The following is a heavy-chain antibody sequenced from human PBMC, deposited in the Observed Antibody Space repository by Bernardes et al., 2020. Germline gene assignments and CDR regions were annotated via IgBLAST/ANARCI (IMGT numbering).Heavy chain of an antibody. J-gene: IGHJ4*02. Sequence: GGSLRLSCAASGFTFSSYAMTWVRQAPGKGLEWVSGISGSDGSTYYADSVKGRFTISRDNSKNTLYLQMNSLRADDTAVYYCAKDRIEVAGQALDYWGQGTLVTGSS. D-gene: IGHD6-19*01. CDR2: ISGSDGST. V-gene: IGHV3-23*01. CDR1: GFTFSSYA. CDR3: AKDRIEVAGQALDY.